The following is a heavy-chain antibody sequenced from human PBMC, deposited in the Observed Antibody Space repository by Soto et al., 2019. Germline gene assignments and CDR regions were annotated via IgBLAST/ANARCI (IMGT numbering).Heavy chain of an antibody. CDR1: GEKFVIYG. J-gene: IGHJ4*02. CDR2: IDPSSYYT. D-gene: IGHD6-6*01. CDR3: ATGESVATRPSY. Sequence: SLKISCRVSGEKFVIYGGCWILRMPGKGLAWMGRIDPSSYYTTYSPSFRGHVTISADKSFSTAYLHWSSLKASDTAMYYSATGESVATRPSYSGQRILVTLPA. V-gene: IGHV5-10-1*01.